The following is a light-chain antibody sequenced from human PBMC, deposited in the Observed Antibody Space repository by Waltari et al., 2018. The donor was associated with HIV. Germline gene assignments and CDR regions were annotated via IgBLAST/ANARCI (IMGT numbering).Light chain of an antibody. CDR3: QQYGFSSYT. CDR2: GAS. J-gene: IGKJ2*01. Sequence: EVVLTQSPGTLSLSPGERATLSCTASPSLSSTPLAGYQQKPGQAPTLLIYGASNRVAGISDRFSGSGSGTYFTLTISRLEPEDFAVYYCQQYGFSSYTFGQGTKLEIK. CDR1: PSLSSTP. V-gene: IGKV3-20*01.